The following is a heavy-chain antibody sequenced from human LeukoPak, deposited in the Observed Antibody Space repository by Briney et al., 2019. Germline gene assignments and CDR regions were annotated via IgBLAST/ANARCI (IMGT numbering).Heavy chain of an antibody. Sequence: GSLRLSCATSGFTFSSYAMSWVRQAPGKGLEWVSAISGSGGSTYYADSVKGRFTISRDNSKNTLYLQMNSLRAEDTAVYYCAKDRLAFRSSAGYFDYWGQGTLVTVSS. V-gene: IGHV3-23*01. J-gene: IGHJ4*02. CDR3: AKDRLAFRSSAGYFDY. D-gene: IGHD3-3*01. CDR1: GFTFSSYA. CDR2: ISGSGGST.